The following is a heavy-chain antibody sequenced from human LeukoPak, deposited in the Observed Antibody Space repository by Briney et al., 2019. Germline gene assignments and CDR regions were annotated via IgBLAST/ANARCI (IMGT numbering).Heavy chain of an antibody. D-gene: IGHD5-18*01. CDR1: GGSFSGYY. V-gene: IGHV4-34*01. Sequence: SEALSLTCAVYGGSFSGYYWSWIRQPPGKGLEWIGEINHSGSTNYNPSLKSRVTISVDTSKNQFSLKLSSVTAADTAVYYCARHGYSYGYGGWWGYFDYWGQGTLVTVSS. CDR2: INHSGST. CDR3: ARHGYSYGYGGWWGYFDY. J-gene: IGHJ4*02.